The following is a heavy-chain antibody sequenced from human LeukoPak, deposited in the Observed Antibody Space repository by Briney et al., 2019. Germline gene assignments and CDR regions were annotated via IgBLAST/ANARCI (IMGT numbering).Heavy chain of an antibody. CDR2: ISSSSSYI. D-gene: IGHD2-15*01. CDR1: GFTFSSYS. J-gene: IGHJ6*03. CDR3: AREWGYCSGGSCYGDYYYYYMDV. Sequence: PGGSLRLSCAASGFTFSSYSMNWVRQAPGKGLEWVSSISSSSSYIYYADSVKGRFTISRDNAKNSLYLQMNSLRAEDTAVYYCAREWGYCSGGSCYGDYYYYYMDVWGKGTTVTISS. V-gene: IGHV3-21*01.